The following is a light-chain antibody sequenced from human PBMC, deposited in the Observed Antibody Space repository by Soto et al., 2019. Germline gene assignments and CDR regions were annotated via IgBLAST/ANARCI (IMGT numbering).Light chain of an antibody. Sequence: EIVLTQSPGTLSLSPGERVTLSCRASQSVSNNYLAWYQQKPGQAPRLLIYGASSRATGIPERFSGSGSGTDFALTIRRLEPEDFAVYYWQQYGSSPKTFGQGTKVEIK. J-gene: IGKJ1*01. CDR2: GAS. CDR3: QQYGSSPKT. CDR1: QSVSNNY. V-gene: IGKV3-20*01.